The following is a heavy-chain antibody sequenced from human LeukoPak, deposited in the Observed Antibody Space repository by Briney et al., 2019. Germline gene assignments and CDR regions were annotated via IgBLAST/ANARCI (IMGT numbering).Heavy chain of an antibody. CDR2: ISYDGSNK. V-gene: IGHV3-30*18. D-gene: IGHD1-26*01. Sequence: GGSLRLSCAASGFTFSSYGMHWVRQAPGKGLEWVAVISYDGSNKYYADSVKGRFTISRDNSKNTLYLQMNSLRAEDTAVYYCAKYSPRNSGSYYPPDYWGQGTLVTVSS. CDR1: GFTFSSYG. J-gene: IGHJ4*02. CDR3: AKYSPRNSGSYYPPDY.